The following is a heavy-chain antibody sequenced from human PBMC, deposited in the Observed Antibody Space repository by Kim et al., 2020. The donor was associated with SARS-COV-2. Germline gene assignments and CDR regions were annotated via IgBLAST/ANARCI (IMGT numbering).Heavy chain of an antibody. J-gene: IGHJ6*02. CDR3: AREGYYYYGMDV. V-gene: IGHV3-11*01. CDR2: I. Sequence: IYYADSVKGRFTITRDNAKNSLYLQMNSLRAEDTAVYYCAREGYYYYGMDVWGQGTTVTVSS.